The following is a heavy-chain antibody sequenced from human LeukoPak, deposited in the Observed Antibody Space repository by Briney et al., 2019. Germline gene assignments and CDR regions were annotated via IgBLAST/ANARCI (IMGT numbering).Heavy chain of an antibody. J-gene: IGHJ3*02. V-gene: IGHV4-59*08. D-gene: IGHD3-22*01. CDR3: ARRGHYYDSSGSHDAFDI. CDR2: IYYSGST. CDR1: GGSISSYY. Sequence: SETLSLTCTVSGGSISSYYWSWIRQPPGKGLEWIGYIYYSGSTNYNPPLKSRVTISVDTSKNQFSLKLSSVTAADTAVYYCARRGHYYDSSGSHDAFDIWGQGTMVTVSS.